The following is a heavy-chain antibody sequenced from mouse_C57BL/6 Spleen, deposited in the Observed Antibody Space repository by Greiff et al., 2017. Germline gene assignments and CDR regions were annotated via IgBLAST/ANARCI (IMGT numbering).Heavy chain of an antibody. Sequence: DVMLVESGGGLVKPGGSLKLSCAASGFTFSSYAMSWVRQTPEKRLEWVATISDGGSYTYYPDNVKGRFTISRDNAKNNLYLQMSHLKSEDTAMYYCARGDDYDGARYAMDYWGQGTSVTVSS. D-gene: IGHD2-4*01. CDR1: GFTFSSYA. V-gene: IGHV5-4*03. CDR3: ARGDDYDGARYAMDY. CDR2: ISDGGSYT. J-gene: IGHJ4*01.